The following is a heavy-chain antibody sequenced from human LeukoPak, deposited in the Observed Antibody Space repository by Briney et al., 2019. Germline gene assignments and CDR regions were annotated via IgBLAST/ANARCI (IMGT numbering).Heavy chain of an antibody. CDR3: AKYAAAILNWFDP. CDR1: GFTVSSNS. J-gene: IGHJ5*02. D-gene: IGHD6-13*01. Sequence: GRSLRLSCTVSGFTVSSNSMSWVRQAPGKGLEWVSFIYSDNTHYSDSVKGRFTISRDNSKNTLYLQMNSLRAEDTAVYYCAKYAAAILNWFDPWGQGTLVTVSS. CDR2: IYSDNT. V-gene: IGHV3-53*01.